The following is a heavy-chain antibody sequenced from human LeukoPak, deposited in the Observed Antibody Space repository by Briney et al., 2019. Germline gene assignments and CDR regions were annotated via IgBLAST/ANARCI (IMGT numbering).Heavy chain of an antibody. CDR2: IYYSGST. CDR3: ARDTGNWFDP. V-gene: IGHV4-61*01. Sequence: SETLSLTCTVSGGSISRGSYYWRWIRQPPEKGLEWIGYIYYSGSTNYNPSLKSRVTISVDTSKNQFSLKLSSVTAADTAVYYCARDTGNWFDPWGQGTLVTVSS. J-gene: IGHJ5*02. CDR1: GGSISRGSYY. D-gene: IGHD2-8*02.